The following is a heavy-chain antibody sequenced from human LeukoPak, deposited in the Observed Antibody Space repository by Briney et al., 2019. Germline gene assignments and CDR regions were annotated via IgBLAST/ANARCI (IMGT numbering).Heavy chain of an antibody. CDR3: ARVGSDPFDY. Sequence: GGSLRLSCAASGFTSSSYWMSWVRQAPGKGLEWVANIKQDGSEKYYVDSVKGRFTISRDNAKNSLYLQMNSLRAEDTAVYYCARVGSDPFDYWGQGTLVTVSS. CDR1: GFTSSSYW. J-gene: IGHJ4*02. V-gene: IGHV3-7*01. D-gene: IGHD6-25*01. CDR2: IKQDGSEK.